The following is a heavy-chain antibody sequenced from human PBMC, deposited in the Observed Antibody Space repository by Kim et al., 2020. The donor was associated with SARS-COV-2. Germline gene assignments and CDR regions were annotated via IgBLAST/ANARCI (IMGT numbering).Heavy chain of an antibody. Sequence: GGSLRLSCAASGFTFSTYWMHWVRQAPGEGLEWVSRIDGDGGSTSYADSVKGRFTISTDNAKSTLYLQMNSLRAEDKAVYYCTRDPDYSKGASFDYWGQG. CDR1: GFTFSTYW. CDR2: IDGDGGST. CDR3: TRDPDYSKGASFDY. V-gene: IGHV3-74*01. D-gene: IGHD4-4*01. J-gene: IGHJ4*02.